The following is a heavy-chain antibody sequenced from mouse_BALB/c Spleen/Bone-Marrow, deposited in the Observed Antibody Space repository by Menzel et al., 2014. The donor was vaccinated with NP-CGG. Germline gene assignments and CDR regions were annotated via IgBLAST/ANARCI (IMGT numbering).Heavy chain of an antibody. CDR1: GFSLTGYG. CDR2: IWGDGST. V-gene: IGHV2-6-7*01. D-gene: IGHD2-4*01. CDR3: ARDSFLITRALDY. J-gene: IGHJ4*01. Sequence: QVELQQSGPGLVAPSQSLSITCTVSGFSLTGYGVSWVRQSPGKGLEWLGMIWGDGSTDYNSALKSRLSISKDNSKSQVFLKMNSLQTDDTAWYYCARDSFLITRALDYWGQGTSVTVSS.